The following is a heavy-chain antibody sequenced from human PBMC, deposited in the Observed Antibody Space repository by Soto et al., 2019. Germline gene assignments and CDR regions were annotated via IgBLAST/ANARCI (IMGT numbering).Heavy chain of an antibody. CDR2: INSNGGIT. D-gene: IGHD3-10*01. V-gene: IGHV3-64*01. J-gene: IGHJ6*02. CDR3: AKDSGTSGSSPRHHYYGMDV. CDR1: GFTFSSYD. Sequence: PGGSLRLSCAASGFTFSSYDMHWVRQAPRKGLEYISAINSNGGITYYANSVKGRLTISRDNSKNTLYLQMNSLRAEDTAVYYCAKDSGTSGSSPRHHYYGMDVWGQGTTVTVSS.